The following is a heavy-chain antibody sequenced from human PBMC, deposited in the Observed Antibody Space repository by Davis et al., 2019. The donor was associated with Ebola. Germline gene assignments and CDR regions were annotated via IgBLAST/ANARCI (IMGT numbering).Heavy chain of an antibody. D-gene: IGHD3-22*01. V-gene: IGHV4-59*08. CDR3: ARGPMIVVVIASTDDAFDI. CDR2: IYYSGST. CDR1: GGSIGSFY. J-gene: IGHJ3*02. Sequence: MPGGSLRLSCTVSGGSIGSFYWSWIRQPPGKGLEWIGYIYYSGSTNYNPSLKSRVTISVDTSKNQFSLKLSSVTAADTAVYYCARGPMIVVVIASTDDAFDIWGQGTMVTVSS.